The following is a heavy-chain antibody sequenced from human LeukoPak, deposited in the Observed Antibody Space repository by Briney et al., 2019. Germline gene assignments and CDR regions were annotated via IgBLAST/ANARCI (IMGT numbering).Heavy chain of an antibody. D-gene: IGHD6-19*01. Sequence: GASVEVSCKASGYTFTSDYIHWVRQARGQGLEWMGLINPKTGNAPYAQQFQGRVTMTRDTSTSTVYMELASLRSEDTAVYYCARGSTGCQYWGQGSLVTVSS. CDR3: ARGSTGCQY. V-gene: IGHV1-46*01. J-gene: IGHJ1*01. CDR1: GYTFTSDY. CDR2: INPKTGNA.